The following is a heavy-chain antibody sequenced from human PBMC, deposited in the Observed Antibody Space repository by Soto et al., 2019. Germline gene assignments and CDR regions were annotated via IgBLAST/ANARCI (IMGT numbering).Heavy chain of an antibody. V-gene: IGHV4-38-2*02. J-gene: IGHJ4*02. Sequence: PSETLSLTCAVSGYSISSGYYWGWIRQPPGKGLEWIGSIYHSGSTYYNPSLKSRVTISVDTSKNQFSLKLSSVTAADTAVYYCARDLTSSSWYAPFDYWGQGTLVTVSS. CDR1: GYSISSGYY. CDR3: ARDLTSSSWYAPFDY. D-gene: IGHD6-13*01. CDR2: IYHSGST.